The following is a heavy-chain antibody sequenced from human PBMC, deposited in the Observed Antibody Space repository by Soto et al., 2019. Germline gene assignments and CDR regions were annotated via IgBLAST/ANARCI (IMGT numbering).Heavy chain of an antibody. V-gene: IGHV4-59*08. CDR3: ARLAHYTSIYFLDF. Sequence: QVQLQESGPGLVKPSETLSLTCTVSGGSISSHYWSWIRQPPGKGLEWIGYINYSGSTNYNPSLNSRVTISVDTSKNQFSLKLSSVTAADTAVYYCARLAHYTSIYFLDFWGQGTLVPLSS. CDR1: GGSISSHY. CDR2: INYSGST. D-gene: IGHD3-3*01. J-gene: IGHJ4*02.